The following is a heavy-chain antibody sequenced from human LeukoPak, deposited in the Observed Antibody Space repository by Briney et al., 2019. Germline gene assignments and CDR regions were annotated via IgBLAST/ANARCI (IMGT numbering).Heavy chain of an antibody. CDR3: ARDWGSGWYYFDY. CDR2: ISSSSSYI. J-gene: IGHJ4*02. D-gene: IGHD6-19*01. V-gene: IGHV3-21*05. CDR1: GFTFSSYS. Sequence: GGSLRLSCAASGFTFSSYSMNWVRQAPGKGLEWVSFISSSSSYIYYADSVKGRFTISRDNAKNSLYLQMNSLRAEDTAVYYCARDWGSGWYYFDYWGQGTLVTVSS.